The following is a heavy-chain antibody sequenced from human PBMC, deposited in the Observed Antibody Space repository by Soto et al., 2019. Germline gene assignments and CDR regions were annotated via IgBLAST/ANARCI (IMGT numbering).Heavy chain of an antibody. J-gene: IGHJ4*02. CDR2: IWYDGSNK. CDR1: GFTFSSYG. CDR3: ARDWADSSGYYYPYL. D-gene: IGHD3-22*01. V-gene: IGHV3-33*01. Sequence: PGGSLRLSCAASGFTFSSYGMHWVRQAPGKGLEWVAVIWYDGSNKYYADSVKGRFTISRDNSKNTLYLQMNSLRAEDTAVYYCARDWADSSGYYYPYLWGQGTLVTVSS.